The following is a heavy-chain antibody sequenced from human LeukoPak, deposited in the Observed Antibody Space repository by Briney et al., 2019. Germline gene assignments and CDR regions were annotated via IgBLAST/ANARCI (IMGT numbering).Heavy chain of an antibody. Sequence: GESLQISCKGSGYSFTSYWIGWVRQMPGKGLEWMGIIYPGDSDTRYSPSFQGQVTISADKSISTAYLQWSSLKASDTAMYYCARTQLIAVAGTGPVVDGMDVWGQGTTVTVSS. CDR3: ARTQLIAVAGTGPVVDGMDV. J-gene: IGHJ6*02. CDR1: GYSFTSYW. D-gene: IGHD6-19*01. V-gene: IGHV5-51*01. CDR2: IYPGDSDT.